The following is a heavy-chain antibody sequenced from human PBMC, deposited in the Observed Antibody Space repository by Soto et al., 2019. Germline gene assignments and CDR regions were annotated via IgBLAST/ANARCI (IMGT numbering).Heavy chain of an antibody. CDR2: INPNSGGT. J-gene: IGHJ5*02. D-gene: IGHD6-13*01. CDR1: GGTFSSYA. V-gene: IGHV1-2*02. Sequence: ASVKVSCKASGGTFSSYAISWARQAPGQGLEWMGWINPNSGGTNYAQKFQGRVTMTRDTSISTAYMELSRLRSDDTAVYYCARVRYSSSWYELDPWGQGTLVTVSS. CDR3: ARVRYSSSWYELDP.